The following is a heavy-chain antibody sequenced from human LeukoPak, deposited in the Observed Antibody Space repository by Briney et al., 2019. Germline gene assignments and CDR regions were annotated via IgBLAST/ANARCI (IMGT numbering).Heavy chain of an antibody. D-gene: IGHD3-9*01. V-gene: IGHV1-2*02. CDR3: ARSPHILTGENFDY. Sequence: ASVKVSCKASGYTFIGYYMHWVRQAPGQGLEWMGWINPNSGGTNYAQKFQGRVTMTRDTSISTACMELSRLRSDDTAVYYCARSPHILTGENFDYWGQGTLVTVSS. J-gene: IGHJ4*02. CDR1: GYTFIGYY. CDR2: INPNSGGT.